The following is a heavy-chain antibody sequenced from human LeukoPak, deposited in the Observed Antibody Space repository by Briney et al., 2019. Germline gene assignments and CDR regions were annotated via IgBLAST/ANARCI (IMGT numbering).Heavy chain of an antibody. D-gene: IGHD5-12*01. V-gene: IGHV3-7*05. CDR1: GFTFSRFW. Sequence: GGSLRLSCAASGFTFSRFWMSWVRQAPGKGLEWVANIKQDGSEKYYVDSVKGRFTISSDNAKSSLLLQMNSLRAEDTAVYYCASTTITPSGGMDVWGQGTTVTVSS. CDR2: IKQDGSEK. CDR3: ASTTITPSGGMDV. J-gene: IGHJ6*02.